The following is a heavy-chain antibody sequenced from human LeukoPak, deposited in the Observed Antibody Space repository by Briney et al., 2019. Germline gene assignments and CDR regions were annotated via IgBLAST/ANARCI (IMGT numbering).Heavy chain of an antibody. CDR3: ASQKGYSSSWYKFGP. J-gene: IGHJ5*02. V-gene: IGHV4-39*07. D-gene: IGHD6-13*01. CDR2: IYYSGST. Sequence: SETLSLTCTVSGGSISSSSYYWGWIRQPPGKGLEWIGSIYYSGSTYYNPSLKSRVTISVDTSKNQFSLKLSSVTAADTAVYYCASQKGYSSSWYKFGPWGQGTLVTVSS. CDR1: GGSISSSSYY.